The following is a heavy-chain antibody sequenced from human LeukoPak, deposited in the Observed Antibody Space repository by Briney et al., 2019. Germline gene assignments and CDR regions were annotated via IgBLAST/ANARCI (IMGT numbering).Heavy chain of an antibody. Sequence: GGSLRLSCAASGFTFDDYAMHWVRQAPGKGLEWVSGISWNSGSIGYADSVKGRFTISRDNAKNSLYLQMNSLRAEDTALYYCAKEGYGSGSYYKSQPYFDYWGQGTLVTVSS. CDR2: ISWNSGSI. J-gene: IGHJ4*02. V-gene: IGHV3-9*01. CDR1: GFTFDDYA. CDR3: AKEGYGSGSYYKSQPYFDY. D-gene: IGHD3-10*01.